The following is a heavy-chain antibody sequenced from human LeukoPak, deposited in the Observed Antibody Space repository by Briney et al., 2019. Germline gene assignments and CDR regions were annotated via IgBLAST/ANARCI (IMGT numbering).Heavy chain of an antibody. Sequence: PSQTLSLTCTVSGGSISSGSYYWSWIRQPAGKGLEWIGRIYTSGSTNYNPSLKSRVTISVDTSKNQFSLKLSSVTAADTAVYYGASSGSYSYYYYMDVWGKGTTVTVSS. V-gene: IGHV4-61*02. D-gene: IGHD1-26*01. CDR2: IYTSGST. CDR1: GGSISSGSYY. J-gene: IGHJ6*03. CDR3: ASSGSYSYYYYMDV.